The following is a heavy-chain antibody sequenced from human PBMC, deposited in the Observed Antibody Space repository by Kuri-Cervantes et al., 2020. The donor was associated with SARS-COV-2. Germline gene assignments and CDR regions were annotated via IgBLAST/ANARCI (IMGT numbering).Heavy chain of an antibody. Sequence: GSLRLSCAVYGGSFSGYYWSWIRQPPGKGLEWIGEINHSGSTNYNPSLKSRVTISVDTSKNQFSLKLSSVTAADTAVYYRATLPYCTNGVCYTYYYYYMDVWGKGTTVTVSS. CDR3: ATLPYCTNGVCYTYYYYYMDV. V-gene: IGHV4-34*01. J-gene: IGHJ6*03. D-gene: IGHD2-8*01. CDR1: GGSFSGYY. CDR2: INHSGST.